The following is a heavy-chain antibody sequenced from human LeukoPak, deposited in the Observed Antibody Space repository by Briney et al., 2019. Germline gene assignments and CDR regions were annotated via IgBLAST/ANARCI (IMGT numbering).Heavy chain of an antibody. Sequence: QPGRSLRLSCAASGFTFSSYAMHWVRQAPGKGLGWVAVISYDESNKYYADSVKGRFTISRDNSKNTLYLQMNSLRAEDTAVYYCAGGSGSYSSFDYWGQGTLVTVSS. CDR1: GFTFSSYA. CDR3: AGGSGSYSSFDY. J-gene: IGHJ4*02. V-gene: IGHV3-30*04. D-gene: IGHD3-10*01. CDR2: ISYDESNK.